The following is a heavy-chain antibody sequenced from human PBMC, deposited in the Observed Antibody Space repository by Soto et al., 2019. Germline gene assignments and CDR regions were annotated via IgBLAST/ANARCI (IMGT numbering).Heavy chain of an antibody. CDR1: GGSFSGYQ. CDR2: INDSGNI. D-gene: IGHD3-10*01. CDR3: ARRVILWFGELSRRGGYHYYMDV. V-gene: IGHV4-34*01. J-gene: IGHJ6*03. Sequence: QVQLQQWGAGLLKPSETLSLTCAVYGGSFSGYQWSWIRQTPGKGLEWIGEINDSGNINYNPSLKSRVTILLDTPKKQISLKLSSVTAADSAVYYCARRVILWFGELSRRGGYHYYMDVWGKGTTVTFSS.